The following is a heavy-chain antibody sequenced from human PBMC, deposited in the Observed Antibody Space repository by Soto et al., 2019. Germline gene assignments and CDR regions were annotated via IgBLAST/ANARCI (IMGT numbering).Heavy chain of an antibody. J-gene: IGHJ6*04. CDR1: GGTFSRYA. D-gene: IGHD3-10*01. Sequence: SSVKVSCKASGGTFSRYAFSWVRQAPGQGLEWMGGIVPIYGTRGFAQKFQGRLTITADEPTRTAYMELSSLRSEDTAVYYCARDLDYYGSGSHYYEGMGVWGKGTTVTVPS. V-gene: IGHV1-69*13. CDR3: ARDLDYYGSGSHYYEGMGV. CDR2: IVPIYGTR.